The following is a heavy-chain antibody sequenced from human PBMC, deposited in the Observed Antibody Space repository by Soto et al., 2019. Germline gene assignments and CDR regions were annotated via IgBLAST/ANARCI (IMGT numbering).Heavy chain of an antibody. CDR2: ISYDGSNK. J-gene: IGHJ4*02. CDR3: AKDITTGYDFWSGYYIDY. V-gene: IGHV3-30*18. CDR1: GFTCSSYG. Sequence: GGSLRLSCAAAGFTCSSYGMHWVRQAPGKGLEWVAVISYDGSNKYYADSVKGRFTISRDNSKNTLYLQMNSLRAEDTAVYYCAKDITTGYDFWSGYYIDYWGQGTLVTVSS. D-gene: IGHD3-3*01.